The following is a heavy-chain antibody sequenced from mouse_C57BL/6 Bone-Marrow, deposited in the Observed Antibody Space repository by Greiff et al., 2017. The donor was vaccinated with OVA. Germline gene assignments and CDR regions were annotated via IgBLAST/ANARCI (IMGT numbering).Heavy chain of an antibody. CDR2: ILPGSGST. CDR1: GYTFTGYW. V-gene: IGHV1-9*01. Sequence: VKLMESGAELMKPGASVKLSCKATGYTFTGYWIEWVKQRPGHGLEWIGEILPGSGSTNYNEKFKGKATFTADTSSNTAYMQLSSLTTEDSAIYYCASPSYYYGSSYPYAMDYWGQGTSVTVSS. D-gene: IGHD1-1*01. J-gene: IGHJ4*01. CDR3: ASPSYYYGSSYPYAMDY.